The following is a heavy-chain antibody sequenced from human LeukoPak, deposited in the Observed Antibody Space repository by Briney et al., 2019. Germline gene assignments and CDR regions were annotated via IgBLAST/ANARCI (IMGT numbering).Heavy chain of an antibody. Sequence: PAGSLRLSCAASGFTFSSYAMIWVRQAPGKGLEGVSAISGSGGSTYYADSVKGRFTISRDNSKNTLYLQMDSLRGEDTAVYYCAKGRIAAAGKIGYWGQGTLVTVSS. CDR1: GFTFSSYA. CDR2: ISGSGGST. CDR3: AKGRIAAAGKIGY. J-gene: IGHJ4*02. V-gene: IGHV3-23*01. D-gene: IGHD6-13*01.